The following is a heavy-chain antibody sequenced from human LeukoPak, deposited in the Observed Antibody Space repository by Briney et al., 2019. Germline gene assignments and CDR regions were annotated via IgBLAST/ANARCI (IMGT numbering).Heavy chain of an antibody. CDR3: ARSPDYYDSSEGY. V-gene: IGHV3-48*03. CDR1: GFTFSSYE. D-gene: IGHD3-22*01. Sequence: GGSLRLSCAASGFTFSSYEMNWVRQAPGKGLEWVSYISSSGSTIYYADSVKGRFTISRDNAKNSLCLQTNSLRAEDTAVYYCARSPDYYDSSEGYWGQGTLVTVSS. CDR2: ISSSGSTI. J-gene: IGHJ4*02.